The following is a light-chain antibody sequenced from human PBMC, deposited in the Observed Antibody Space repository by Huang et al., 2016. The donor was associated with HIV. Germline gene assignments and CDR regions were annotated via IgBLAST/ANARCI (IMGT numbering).Light chain of an antibody. CDR3: QQYNKWPPEYT. Sequence: VMMSQSPATLAASPGERVTLSCGASQSVNTNLAWYQQKPGQPPRLLIYAASTRATGVPARFAGSGSGTEFTLTIDSLQSDAFAVYYCQQYNKWPPEYTLGQGTRLEIK. V-gene: IGKV3-15*01. CDR2: AAS. CDR1: QSVNTN. J-gene: IGKJ2*01.